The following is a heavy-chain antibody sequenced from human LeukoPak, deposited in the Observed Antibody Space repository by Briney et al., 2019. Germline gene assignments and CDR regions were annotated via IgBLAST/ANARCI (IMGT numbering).Heavy chain of an antibody. J-gene: IGHJ3*02. D-gene: IGHD3-3*01. V-gene: IGHV3-23*01. Sequence: GGSLRLSCAAPGFTFSSYAMSWVRQAPGKGLEWVSAISGSGGSTYYADSVKGRFTISRDNAKNSLYLQMNSLRAEDTAVYYCASPEWLPDAIDIWGQGTMVTVSS. CDR2: ISGSGGST. CDR3: ASPEWLPDAIDI. CDR1: GFTFSSYA.